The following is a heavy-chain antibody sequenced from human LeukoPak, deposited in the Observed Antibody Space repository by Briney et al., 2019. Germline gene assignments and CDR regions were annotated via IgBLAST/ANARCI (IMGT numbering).Heavy chain of an antibody. J-gene: IGHJ6*02. CDR2: FDPEDGET. CDR1: GYTLTELS. D-gene: IGHD3-22*01. V-gene: IGHV1-24*01. CDR3: ATGHYDSSGYPGYYYGMDV. Sequence: ASVKVSCKVSGYTLTELSMHWVRQAPGKGLEWMGGFDPEDGETIYAQKFQGRVTMTEDTSTDTAYMELSSLRSEDTAVYYCATGHYDSSGYPGYYYGMDVWGQGTTVTVSS.